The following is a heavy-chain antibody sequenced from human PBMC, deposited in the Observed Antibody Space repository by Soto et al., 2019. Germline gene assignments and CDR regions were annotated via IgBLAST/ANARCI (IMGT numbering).Heavy chain of an antibody. D-gene: IGHD6-13*01. CDR3: ARAWTAAAGWANWFDL. CDR2: IHYSGTT. CDR1: GGSISGGGYY. Sequence: QVQLQESGPGLVEPSQTLSLTCIVSGGSISGGGYYWSWIRQHPGRGLEWIGYIHYSGTTYYNPSLMSRLNISVDTSKTQFSLKLSSVTAAATAVYYCARAWTAAAGWANWFDLWGQGTLVTVSS. V-gene: IGHV4-31*03. J-gene: IGHJ5*02.